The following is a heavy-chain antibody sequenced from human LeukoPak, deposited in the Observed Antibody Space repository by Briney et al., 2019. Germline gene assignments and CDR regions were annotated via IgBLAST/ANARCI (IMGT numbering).Heavy chain of an antibody. CDR3: AKELGYCSSTSCSPFDY. D-gene: IGHD2-2*01. V-gene: IGHV3-23*01. Sequence: PGGSLRLSCAASGFTFSSYAMSWVRQAPGKGLEWVSAISGSGGSTYYADSVKGRFTISRDNSKDTLYLQMNSLRAEDTAVYYCAKELGYCSSTSCSPFDYWGQGTLVTVSS. J-gene: IGHJ4*02. CDR2: ISGSGGST. CDR1: GFTFSSYA.